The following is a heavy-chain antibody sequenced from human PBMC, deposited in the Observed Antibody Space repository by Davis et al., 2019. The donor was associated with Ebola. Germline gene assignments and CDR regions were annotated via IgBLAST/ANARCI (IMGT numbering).Heavy chain of an antibody. V-gene: IGHV4-34*01. CDR2: INHSGST. CDR3: ASSYYDSSGYQDY. J-gene: IGHJ4*02. Sequence: SETLSLTCAVYGGSFSGYYWSWIRQPPGKGLEWIGEINHSGSTNYNPSLKSRVTISVDTSKNQFSLKLSSVTAADTAVYYCASSYYDSSGYQDYWGQGTLVTVSS. D-gene: IGHD3-22*01. CDR1: GGSFSGYY.